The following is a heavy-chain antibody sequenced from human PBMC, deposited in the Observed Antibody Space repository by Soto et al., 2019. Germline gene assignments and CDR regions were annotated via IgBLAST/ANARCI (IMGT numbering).Heavy chain of an antibody. CDR3: ARQWGDFPDH. CDR1: GFTFSGSP. CDR2: IRDKANTYAT. Sequence: GGSLRLSCTASGFTFSGSPMHWVRQASGRGLEWVGRIRDKANTYATAYAASVKGRFTISRDDSKNTAYLQMKSLKTDDTAVYYCARQWGDFPDHWGQGTLVTVSS. D-gene: IGHD3-16*01. J-gene: IGHJ5*02. V-gene: IGHV3-73*01.